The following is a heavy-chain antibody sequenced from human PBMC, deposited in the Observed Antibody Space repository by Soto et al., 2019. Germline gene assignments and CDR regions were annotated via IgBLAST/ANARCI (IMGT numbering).Heavy chain of an antibody. J-gene: IGHJ3*02. D-gene: IGHD6-13*01. CDR3: ARDIGDHTSRWTDAFDI. CDR1: GFTFSSYG. Sequence: QVQLVESGGGVVQPGRSLRLSCAASGFTFSSYGMHWVRQAPGKGLEWVAVIWYDGSNKYFADSVEGRFTISKDNSKNTLFLQMNSLRAEDTAVYYCARDIGDHTSRWTDAFDIWGQGTMVTVSS. V-gene: IGHV3-33*01. CDR2: IWYDGSNK.